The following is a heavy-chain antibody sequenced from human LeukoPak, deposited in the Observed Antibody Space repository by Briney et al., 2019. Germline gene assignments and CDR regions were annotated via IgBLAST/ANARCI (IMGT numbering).Heavy chain of an antibody. CDR1: GYSISSGYY. Sequence: SETLSLTCTVSGYSISSGYYWGWIRQPPGKGLEWIGSIYHSGSTYYNPSLKSRVTISVDTSKNQFSLKLSSVTAADTAVYYCARVRGSWYFDLWGRGTLVTVSS. CDR3: ARVRGSWYFDL. J-gene: IGHJ2*01. CDR2: IYHSGST. V-gene: IGHV4-38-2*02. D-gene: IGHD1-14*01.